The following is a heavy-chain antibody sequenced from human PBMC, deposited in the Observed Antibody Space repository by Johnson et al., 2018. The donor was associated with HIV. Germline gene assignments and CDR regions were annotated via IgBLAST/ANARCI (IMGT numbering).Heavy chain of an antibody. D-gene: IGHD2-2*01. CDR1: GFTFSDHA. CDR2: ISGSAGTT. CDR3: ARGLVVPA. J-gene: IGHJ3*01. Sequence: VQLVESGGDVVQPGGSLRLSCAVSGFTFSDHAMSWVRQAPGKGLEWVSAISGSAGTTFYADSVKGRFTISRDNSWNTLYLQMNSLRAEDTAVYYCARGLVVPAWGQGTMVTVSS. V-gene: IGHV3-23*04.